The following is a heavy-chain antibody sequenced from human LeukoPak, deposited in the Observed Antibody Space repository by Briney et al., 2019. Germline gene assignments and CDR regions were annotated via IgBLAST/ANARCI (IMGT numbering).Heavy chain of an antibody. CDR3: ARGLAGHKN. CDR2: INHSGST. Sequence: SETLSLTCAVYGGSFRGYYWSWIRQPPGKGLEWIGEINHSGSTNYNPSLKSRVTISVDTSKNQFSLKLSSVTAADTAVYYCARGLAGHKNWGQGTLVTVSS. V-gene: IGHV4-34*01. D-gene: IGHD3-3*02. CDR1: GGSFRGYY. J-gene: IGHJ4*02.